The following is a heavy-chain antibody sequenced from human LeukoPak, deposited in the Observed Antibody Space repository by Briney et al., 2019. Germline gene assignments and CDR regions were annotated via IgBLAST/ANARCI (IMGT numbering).Heavy chain of an antibody. J-gene: IGHJ4*02. CDR2: IYTSGST. Sequence: SETLSLTCTVSGGSISSGSYYWSWIRQPAGKGLEWIGRIYTSGSTNYNPSLKSRVTISVDTSKNQFSLKLSSVTAADTALYYCARGYCSGGSCYSHYFDYWGQGTLVTVSS. CDR1: GGSISSGSYY. D-gene: IGHD2-15*01. CDR3: ARGYCSGGSCYSHYFDY. V-gene: IGHV4-61*02.